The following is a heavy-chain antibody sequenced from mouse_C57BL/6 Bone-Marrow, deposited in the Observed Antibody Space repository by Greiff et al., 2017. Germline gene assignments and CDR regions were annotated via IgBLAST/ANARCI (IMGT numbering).Heavy chain of an antibody. V-gene: IGHV1-15*01. CDR3: TRWEGHANFDF. CDR1: GYTFTDYE. J-gene: IGHJ2*01. Sequence: QVQLQQSGAELVRPGASVTLSCKASGYTFTDYEMHWVKQTPVHGLEWIGAIDPGTGGTAYNQKFKGKAILTADKSSSTAYMELRSLTTEDSAIYYCTRWEGHANFDFWGKGTTLTVSS. D-gene: IGHD4-1*01. CDR2: IDPGTGGT.